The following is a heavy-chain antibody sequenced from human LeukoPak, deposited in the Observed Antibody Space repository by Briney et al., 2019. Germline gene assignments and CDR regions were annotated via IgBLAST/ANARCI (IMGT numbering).Heavy chain of an antibody. V-gene: IGHV1-69*05. J-gene: IGHJ4*02. Sequence: ASVKVSCKASGGTSSSYAISWVRQAPGQGLEWMGGIIPIFGTANYAQKYQGRVTITTDESTSAAYMELSSLRSEDTAVYCCARLTEYYFDYWGQGTRVTVSS. CDR1: GGTSSSYA. CDR3: ARLTEYYFDY. D-gene: IGHD3-10*01. CDR2: IIPIFGTA.